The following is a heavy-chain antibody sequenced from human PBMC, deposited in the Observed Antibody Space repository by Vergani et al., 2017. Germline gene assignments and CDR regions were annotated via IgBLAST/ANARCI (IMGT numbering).Heavy chain of an antibody. D-gene: IGHD2-2*02. CDR2: LCPSGST. Sequence: QVQLQESGPGLVKPPGTLSLTCAVSGDSISSNNCWTWVRQPPGKGLEWIGRLCPSGSTNYKPSLKSRVTMSIDTSKNQFSLKLTSVTAADTAVYYCATIGYRRWGYYFDYWGQGILVTVSS. J-gene: IGHJ4*02. CDR3: ATIGYRRWGYYFDY. V-gene: IGHV4-4*03. CDR1: GDSISSNNC.